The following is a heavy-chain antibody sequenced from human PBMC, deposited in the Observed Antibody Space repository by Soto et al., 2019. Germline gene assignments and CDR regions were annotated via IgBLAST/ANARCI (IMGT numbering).Heavy chain of an antibody. CDR1: GFTFTSSA. J-gene: IGHJ4*02. CDR2: IVVGSGNT. D-gene: IGHD1-26*01. Sequence: GASVKVSCKASGFTFTSSAVQWVRQARGQRLEWIGWIVVGSGNTNYAQKFQERVTITRDMSTSTAYMELSSLRSEDTAVYYCAAEGGGSSSIVGATYHDPGYWGQGTLVTVSS. CDR3: AAEGGGSSSIVGATYHDPGY. V-gene: IGHV1-58*01.